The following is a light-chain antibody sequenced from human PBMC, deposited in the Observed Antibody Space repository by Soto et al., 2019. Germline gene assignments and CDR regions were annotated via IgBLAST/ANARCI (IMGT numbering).Light chain of an antibody. V-gene: IGKV3-15*01. CDR2: RAS. Sequence: EIVMTQSPATLSVSPGERATLSCRTSQTVSSNLAWYQQKPGKPPRLLIYRASTRATGIPARFSGSGSGTEFTLTISSLQSEDFAVYYCQHYNNWPPWTFGQGTKVEIK. CDR1: QTVSSN. J-gene: IGKJ1*01. CDR3: QHYNNWPPWT.